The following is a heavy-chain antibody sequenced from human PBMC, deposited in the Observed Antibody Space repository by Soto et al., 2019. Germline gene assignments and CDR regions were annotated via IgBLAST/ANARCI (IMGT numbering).Heavy chain of an antibody. J-gene: IGHJ6*02. D-gene: IGHD5-12*01. V-gene: IGHV4-4*02. Sequence: SETLSLTCAVSGGSISSSNWWSWVRQPPGKGLEWIGEIYHSGSTNYNPSLKSRVTISVDKSKNQFSLKLISVTAADTAVYYCSRVGIYSGYDYRYYYYGMDVWGQGTTVTVSS. CDR3: SRVGIYSGYDYRYYYYGMDV. CDR2: IYHSGST. CDR1: GGSISSSNW.